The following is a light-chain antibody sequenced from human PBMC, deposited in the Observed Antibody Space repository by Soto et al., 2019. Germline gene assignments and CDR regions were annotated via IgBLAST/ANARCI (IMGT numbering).Light chain of an antibody. V-gene: IGKV3-15*01. CDR1: DSRSMN. Sequence: IVMMKSPATPSLSRGERATLFXTASDSRSMNLTWYQQNTGXAARLLXXXAYXRATGIPARFSVSGSGTEFTLTSSSLQSEDFSGEYCQQYNNWPPERTFGQGTRLEIK. CDR3: QQYNNWPPERT. J-gene: IGKJ5*01. CDR2: XAY.